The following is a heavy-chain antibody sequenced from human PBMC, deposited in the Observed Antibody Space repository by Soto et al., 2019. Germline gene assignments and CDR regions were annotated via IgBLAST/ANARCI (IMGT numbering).Heavy chain of an antibody. V-gene: IGHV3-23*01. Sequence: GGSLRLSCAVSGFSLGPYGVTWVRQTPEKGLWWVTGFSGGSGAIFYADSVRGRFTISRDSSTAYLQMNNLRPEDTAVYFCARWNGFGDSWGQGSLVTVSS. CDR2: FSGGSGAI. J-gene: IGHJ4*02. CDR3: ARWNGFGDS. CDR1: GFSLGPYG. D-gene: IGHD1-1*01.